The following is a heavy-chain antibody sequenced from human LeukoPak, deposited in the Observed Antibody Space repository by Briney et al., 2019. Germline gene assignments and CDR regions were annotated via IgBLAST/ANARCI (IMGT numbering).Heavy chain of an antibody. Sequence: GGSLRLSCAASGFTFSSYAMSWVRQAPGKGLEWVSAISGSGGSTYYADSVKGRFTISRDNSKNTLYLQMNSLRAEDTAVYYCARVRTQLLSSSWFDPWGQGTLVTVSS. CDR1: GFTFSSYA. J-gene: IGHJ5*02. CDR3: ARVRTQLLSSSWFDP. D-gene: IGHD2-2*01. CDR2: ISGSGGST. V-gene: IGHV3-23*01.